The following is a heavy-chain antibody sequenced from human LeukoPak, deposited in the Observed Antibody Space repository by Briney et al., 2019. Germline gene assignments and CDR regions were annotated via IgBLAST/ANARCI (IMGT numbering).Heavy chain of an antibody. CDR3: AGQSGSWFGSYWYFDL. CDR1: GGSFSGYY. CDR2: IYYSGST. V-gene: IGHV4-59*08. Sequence: EPSETLSLTCAVYGGSFSGYYWSWIRQPPGKGLEWIGYIYYSGSTNYNPSLKSRVTISVDTSKNQFSLKLSSVTAADTAVYYCAGQSGSWFGSYWYFDLWGRGTLVTVSS. D-gene: IGHD3-10*01. J-gene: IGHJ2*01.